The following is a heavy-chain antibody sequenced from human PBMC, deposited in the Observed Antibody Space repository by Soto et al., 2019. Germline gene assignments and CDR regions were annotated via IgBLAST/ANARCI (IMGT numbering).Heavy chain of an antibody. CDR2: MNPNSGNT. J-gene: IGHJ6*02. CDR3: ASAYNSGWANGYYGMDV. Sequence: GASVKVSCKASGFTFTTYDIDWVRQATGQGLEWMGWMNPNSGNTGYAQKFQGRITMTRNTSISTAYMELSSMRAEDSAVYYCASAYNSGWANGYYGMDVWGQGTTVTVSS. CDR1: GFTFTTYD. D-gene: IGHD6-19*01. V-gene: IGHV1-8*01.